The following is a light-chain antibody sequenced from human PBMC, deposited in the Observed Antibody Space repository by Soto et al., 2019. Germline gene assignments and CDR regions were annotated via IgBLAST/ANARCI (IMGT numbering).Light chain of an antibody. CDR3: LRYGDSPPAYT. Sequence: EIVLTQSPGTVSLSPGERATLSCRASQSVSSRNLAWYRQKPGQAPSLLIFGASNRATGIPDRFSGSGSGTDFPLTSSSLEPEDCAVYYCLRYGDSPPAYTFGQGTKLEIK. CDR2: GAS. J-gene: IGKJ2*01. CDR1: QSVSSRN. V-gene: IGKV3-20*01.